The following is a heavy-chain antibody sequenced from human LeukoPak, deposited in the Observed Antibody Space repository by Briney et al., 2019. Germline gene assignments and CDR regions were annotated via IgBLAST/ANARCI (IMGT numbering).Heavy chain of an antibody. CDR2: IIPIFGTT. CDR1: GGTFSSYA. CDR3: ARVTHDSSGYYYWFDP. D-gene: IGHD3-22*01. Sequence: SVKVSCKASGGTFSSYAISWVRQAPGQGLEWMGGIIPIFGTTNYAQKFQGRVTITTDESTSTAYMELSSLRSEDTAVYYCARVTHDSSGYYYWFDPWGQGTLVTVSS. V-gene: IGHV1-69*05. J-gene: IGHJ5*02.